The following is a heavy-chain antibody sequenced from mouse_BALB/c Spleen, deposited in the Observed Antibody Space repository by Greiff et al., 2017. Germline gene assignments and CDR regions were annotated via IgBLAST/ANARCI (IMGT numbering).Heavy chain of an antibody. J-gene: IGHJ4*01. D-gene: IGHD1-1*01. Sequence: VQLVESGPGLVAPSQSLSITCTVSGFSLTSYGVHWVRQPPGKGLEWLGVIWAGGSTNYNSALMSRLSISKDNSKSQVFLKMNSLQTDDTAMYYCARDNYYGSSPYAMDYWGQGTSVTVSS. CDR3: ARDNYYGSSPYAMDY. CDR1: GFSLTSYG. V-gene: IGHV2-9*02. CDR2: IWAGGST.